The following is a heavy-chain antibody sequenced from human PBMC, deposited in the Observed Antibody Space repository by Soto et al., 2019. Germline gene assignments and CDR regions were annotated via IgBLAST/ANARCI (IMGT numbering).Heavy chain of an antibody. CDR3: AKGPFWSGYPTLFDY. CDR1: GFTFSSYA. J-gene: IGHJ4*02. D-gene: IGHD3-3*01. CDR2: ISGSGGST. V-gene: IGHV3-23*01. Sequence: EVQLLESGGGLVQPGRSLRLSCAASGFTFSSYAMSWVRQAPGKGLEWVSAISGSGGSTYYADSVKGRFTISRDNSKTTLYLQMNSLRAEDTAVYYCAKGPFWSGYPTLFDYWGQGTLVTVSS.